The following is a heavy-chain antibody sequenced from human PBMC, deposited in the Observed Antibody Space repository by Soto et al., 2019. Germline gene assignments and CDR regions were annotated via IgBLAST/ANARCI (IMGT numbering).Heavy chain of an antibody. CDR3: ARGGIAARLYNWFDP. D-gene: IGHD6-6*01. Sequence: PSETLSLTCAVYGGSFSGYYWSWIRQPPGKGLEWIGEINHSGSTNYNPSLKSRVTISVDTSKNQFSLKLSSVTAADTAVYYCARGGIAARLYNWFDPWGQGTLVTVSS. J-gene: IGHJ5*02. V-gene: IGHV4-34*01. CDR1: GGSFSGYY. CDR2: INHSGST.